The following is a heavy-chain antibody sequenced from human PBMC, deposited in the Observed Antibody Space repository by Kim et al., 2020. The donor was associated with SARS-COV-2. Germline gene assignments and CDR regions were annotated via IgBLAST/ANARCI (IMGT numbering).Heavy chain of an antibody. J-gene: IGHJ6*02. CDR1: GGTFSSYA. D-gene: IGHD3-22*01. CDR2: IIPIFGTA. V-gene: IGHV1-69*13. CDR3: ARGGLGFYDSSGSGSNYGMDV. Sequence: SVKVSCKASGGTFSSYAISWVRQAPGQGLEWMGGIIPIFGTANYAQKFQGRVTITADESTSTAYMELSSLRSEDTAVYYCARGGLGFYDSSGSGSNYGMDVWGQGTTVTVSS.